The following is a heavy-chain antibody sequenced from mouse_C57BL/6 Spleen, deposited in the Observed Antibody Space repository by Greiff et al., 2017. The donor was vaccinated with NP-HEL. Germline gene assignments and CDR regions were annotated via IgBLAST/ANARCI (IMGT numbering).Heavy chain of an antibody. CDR1: GYTFTDYN. CDR3: ARVYYGSSYDWYFDV. Sequence: EVQLQQSGPELVKPGASVKMSCKASGYTFTDYNMHWVKQSHGTSLEWIGYINPNNGGTSYNQKFKGKATLTVNKSSSTAYMELRSLTSEDSAVYYCARVYYGSSYDWYFDVWGTGTTVTVSS. J-gene: IGHJ1*03. V-gene: IGHV1-22*01. CDR2: INPNNGGT. D-gene: IGHD1-1*01.